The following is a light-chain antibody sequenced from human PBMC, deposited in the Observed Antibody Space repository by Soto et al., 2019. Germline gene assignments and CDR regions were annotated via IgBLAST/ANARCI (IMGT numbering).Light chain of an antibody. CDR3: HQYDSSPLT. CDR2: GAS. CDR1: QSVSSSY. V-gene: IGKV3-20*01. J-gene: IGKJ4*01. Sequence: EIVLTQSPGTLSLSPGERATLSCRASQSVSSSYLAWYQQKPGQAPRLLIYGASNRATGIPDRFSGSGSGTDFTLTISRLEPEDFAVYYCHQYDSSPLTFGGGTTVEIK.